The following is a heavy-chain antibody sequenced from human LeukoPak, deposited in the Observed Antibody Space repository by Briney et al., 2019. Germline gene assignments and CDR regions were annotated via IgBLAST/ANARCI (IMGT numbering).Heavy chain of an antibody. D-gene: IGHD3-10*01. Sequence: GGSLRLSCAASGFTFSSYWMHWVRQAPGKGLVWVSRINTDGSSTSYADSVKGRFTISRDNAKNTLYLQMNSLRAEDTAVYYCARGLLWFGEFNGFDYWGQGTLVTVSS. CDR2: INTDGSST. CDR1: GFTFSSYW. CDR3: ARGLLWFGEFNGFDY. J-gene: IGHJ4*02. V-gene: IGHV3-74*01.